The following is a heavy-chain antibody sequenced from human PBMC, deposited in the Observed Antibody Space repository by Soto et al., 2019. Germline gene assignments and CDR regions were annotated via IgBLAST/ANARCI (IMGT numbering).Heavy chain of an antibody. CDR1: GYTFTTYG. J-gene: IGHJ4*02. CDR3: ASDRIWLPGDY. V-gene: IGHV1-3*04. Sequence: QVQLVQSGAEVKKPGASVQVSCKASGYTFTTYGLHWVRQAPGQSLEWMGSINTGNGNTFYSQKFQGRVTITRDTSASTAYMELSSLRSEDTAVYYCASDRIWLPGDYWGQGTLVTVSS. CDR2: INTGNGNT. D-gene: IGHD5-12*01.